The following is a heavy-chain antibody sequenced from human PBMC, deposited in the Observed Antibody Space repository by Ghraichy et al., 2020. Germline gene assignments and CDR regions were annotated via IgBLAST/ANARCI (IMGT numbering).Heavy chain of an antibody. CDR2: MNPNSGNT. D-gene: IGHD6-19*01. Sequence: ASVKVSCKASGYTFTSYDINWLRQATGQGLEWMGWMNPNSGNTGYAQKFQGRVTMTRNTATSTAYMELSSLRSEDTAVYYCARGGYTSGWYLIDYWGQGTLVTVSS. J-gene: IGHJ4*02. CDR1: GYTFTSYD. V-gene: IGHV1-8*01. CDR3: ARGGYTSGWYLIDY.